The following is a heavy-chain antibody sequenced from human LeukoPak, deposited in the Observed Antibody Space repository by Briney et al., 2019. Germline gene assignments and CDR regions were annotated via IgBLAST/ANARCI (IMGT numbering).Heavy chain of an antibody. CDR1: GGSFSSSNW. CDR3: ASATIVVELNAFDI. Sequence: SETLSLTCAVSGGSFSSSNWWSWVRQPPGKGLEWIGVIYHSGSTNYNPSLKSRVTISVDKSKNQFSLKLSTVTAADTAVYYCASATIVVELNAFDIWGEGTMVTVSS. CDR2: IYHSGST. J-gene: IGHJ3*02. V-gene: IGHV4-4*02. D-gene: IGHD2-21*01.